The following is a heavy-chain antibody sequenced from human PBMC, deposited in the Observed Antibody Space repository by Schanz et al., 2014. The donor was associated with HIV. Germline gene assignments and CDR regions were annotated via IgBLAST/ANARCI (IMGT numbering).Heavy chain of an antibody. Sequence: QVQLVESGGGVVQPGRSLRLSCAASGFTFSYYGMHWVRQAPGKGLEWVAVIWYDGSNKYYADSVKGRFTISRDNSKNTLYLQMSSLRVEDTAVYYCAKGRGTYSSGYYDPPDYWGQGTLVTVSS. CDR3: AKGRGTYSSGYYDPPDY. J-gene: IGHJ4*02. V-gene: IGHV3-33*06. CDR2: IWYDGSNK. D-gene: IGHD3-22*01. CDR1: GFTFSYYG.